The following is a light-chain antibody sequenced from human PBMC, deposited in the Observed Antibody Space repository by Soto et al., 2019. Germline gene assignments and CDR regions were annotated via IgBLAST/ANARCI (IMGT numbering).Light chain of an antibody. CDR1: QDISSA. CDR3: QQSNSSPPT. CDR2: VAS. V-gene: IGKV1-9*01. J-gene: IGKJ4*01. Sequence: DVQLTHSPSFLSASVGNRVTITCRASQDISSALAWYQQKPGKAPKVLIHVASTLQSGVPSRFRGSGSGTDFTLTISSLQPEDFATYFCQQSNSSPPTFGGGTKVDIK.